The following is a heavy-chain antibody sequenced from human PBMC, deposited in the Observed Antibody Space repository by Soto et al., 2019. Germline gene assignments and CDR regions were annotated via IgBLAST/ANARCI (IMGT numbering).Heavy chain of an antibody. CDR3: ARQRTTVVTQAYCDH. CDR1: GESISSSSYY. D-gene: IGHD2-21*02. V-gene: IGHV4-39*01. Sequence: PSETLSLTCIVSGESISSSSYYWGWIRQPPGKGLEWIGSIYYSGRTYYNPSFKSRVTISIDTSKNQFSLKLSSVTATDTAVYYCARQRTTVVTQAYCDHLGQGALVIFSS. CDR2: IYYSGRT. J-gene: IGHJ4*02.